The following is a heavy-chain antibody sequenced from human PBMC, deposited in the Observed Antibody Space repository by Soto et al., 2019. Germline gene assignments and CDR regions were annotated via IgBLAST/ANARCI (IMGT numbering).Heavy chain of an antibody. CDR1: GGSFSGYY. Sequence: SEILSLTCAVYGGSFSGYYWSWIRQPPGKGLEWIGEINHSGSTNYNPSLKSRVTISVDTSKNQFSLKLSSVTAADTAVYYCARRSSNTGATMYYFDYWGQGTLVTVSS. J-gene: IGHJ4*02. CDR2: INHSGST. CDR3: ARRSSNTGATMYYFDY. V-gene: IGHV4-34*01. D-gene: IGHD1-26*01.